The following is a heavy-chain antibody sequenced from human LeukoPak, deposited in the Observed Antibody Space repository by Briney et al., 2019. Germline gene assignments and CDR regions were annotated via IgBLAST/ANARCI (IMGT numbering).Heavy chain of an antibody. V-gene: IGHV3-72*01. CDR2: TRNKANSYTT. CDR1: GFTFSDHY. Sequence: PGGSLRLSCAASGFTFSDHYMDWVRQAPGKGLEWVGRTRNKANSYTTEYAASVKGRFTISRDDSKNSLYLQMNSLKTEDTAVYYCAREGLGIWFQSAFDIWGQGTMVTVSS. CDR3: AREGLGIWFQSAFDI. D-gene: IGHD3-10*01. J-gene: IGHJ3*02.